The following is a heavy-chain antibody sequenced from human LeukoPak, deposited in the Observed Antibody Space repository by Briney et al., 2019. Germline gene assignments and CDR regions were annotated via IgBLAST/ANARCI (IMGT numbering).Heavy chain of an antibody. V-gene: IGHV4-34*01. CDR1: GGSFSGYY. CDR2: INHSGNT. J-gene: IGHJ5*02. CDR3: ARCSTTASFDP. Sequence: SETLSLTCAVYGGSFSGYYWSWIRQPPGKGLEWIGEINHSGNTNYNPSLKSRVTISVDTSKNQFSLKLSSVTAADTAVYYCARCSTTASFDPWGQGTLVTVSS. D-gene: IGHD2-2*01.